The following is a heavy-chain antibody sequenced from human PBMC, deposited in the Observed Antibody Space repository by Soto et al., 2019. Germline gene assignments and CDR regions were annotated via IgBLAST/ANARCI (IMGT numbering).Heavy chain of an antibody. CDR3: TRHVRFFEWPHSHGWFDP. CDR1: SDSINSTKYY. CDR2: IYFRGST. Sequence: SETLSLTCVVSSDSINSTKYYWGWVRQPPGKGLEWIGSIYFRGSTYYTPSLESRVTMSADTSKNQFFLHLGSVTAADTAVYYCTRHVRFFEWPHSHGWFDPWGQGTLVTVSS. V-gene: IGHV4-39*01. J-gene: IGHJ5*02. D-gene: IGHD3-3*01.